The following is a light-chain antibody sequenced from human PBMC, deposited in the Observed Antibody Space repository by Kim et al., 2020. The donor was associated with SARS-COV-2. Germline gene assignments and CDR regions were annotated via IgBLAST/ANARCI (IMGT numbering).Light chain of an antibody. Sequence: DIVMTQSPLSLPVTLGQPASISCRSSQSLLISDGGIYLSWYQQRPGQSPRRLIYKVSSRESGVPDRFSGSGSDTDFTLTISTVEAEDVAVYYCMQASHWRSFGQGTKVDIK. CDR1: QSLLISDGGIY. CDR2: KVS. J-gene: IGKJ1*01. CDR3: MQASHWRS. V-gene: IGKV2-30*01.